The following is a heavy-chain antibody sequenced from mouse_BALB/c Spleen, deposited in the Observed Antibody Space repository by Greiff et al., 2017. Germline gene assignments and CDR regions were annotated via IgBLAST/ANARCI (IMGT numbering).Heavy chain of an antibody. J-gene: IGHJ3*01. Sequence: EVQLVESGGGLVKPGGSLKLSCAASGFTFSSYAMSWVRQTPEKRLEWVASISSGGSTYYPDSVKGRFTISRDNARNILYLQMSSLRSEDTAMYYCARDDPTGFAYWGQGTLVTVSA. CDR2: ISSGGST. CDR1: GFTFSSYA. CDR3: ARDDPTGFAY. D-gene: IGHD2-3*01. V-gene: IGHV5-6-5*01.